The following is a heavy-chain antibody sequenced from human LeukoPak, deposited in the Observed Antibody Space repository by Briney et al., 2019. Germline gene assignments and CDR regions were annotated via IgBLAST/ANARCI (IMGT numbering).Heavy chain of an antibody. J-gene: IGHJ4*02. CDR3: ARDGDSPMVEFDY. CDR2: INPPGGT. V-gene: IGHV1-2*02. Sequence: ASVKVSCKASGYTFTSYNIHWVRQAPGQGLEWMGWINPPGGTNYAQNFQGRVTMTRDTSISTAYMELSRLTSDDTAVYYCARDGDSPMVEFDYWGQGTLVTVSS. CDR1: GYTFTSYN. D-gene: IGHD5-18*01.